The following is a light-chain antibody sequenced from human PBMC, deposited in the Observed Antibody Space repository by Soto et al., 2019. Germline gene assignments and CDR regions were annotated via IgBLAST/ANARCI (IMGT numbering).Light chain of an antibody. V-gene: IGKV3-20*01. CDR3: QQYGSSPPRT. Sequence: AGTVSLKKGERATLSCRASQSVSSSYLAWYQQKPGQAPRLLIYGASSRATDVPDRFSGSGSGADFTLSISRLEPEDFAVYYCQQYGSSPPRTFGQRSNVDI. CDR1: QSVSSSY. J-gene: IGKJ1*01. CDR2: GAS.